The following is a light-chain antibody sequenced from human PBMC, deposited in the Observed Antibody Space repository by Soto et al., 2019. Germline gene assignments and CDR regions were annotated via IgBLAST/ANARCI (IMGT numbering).Light chain of an antibody. CDR2: EVS. Sequence: QSALTQPPSASGSPGQSVTISCTGTSSDVGGYNYVSWYQQHAGKAPKLMIYEVSKRPSGVPDRFSGSKSGNTASLTVSGLQAEDEVDYYCSSYAGNNNVIFGVWTKLTVL. CDR1: SSDVGGYNY. V-gene: IGLV2-8*01. J-gene: IGLJ2*01. CDR3: SSYAGNNNVI.